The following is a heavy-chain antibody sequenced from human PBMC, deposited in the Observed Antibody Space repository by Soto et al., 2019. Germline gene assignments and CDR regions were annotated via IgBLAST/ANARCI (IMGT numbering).Heavy chain of an antibody. CDR3: ARHGSGENYFDY. CDR1: GYTFNTYG. Sequence: QVQLVQSGAEVKKPGASLRVSCKASGYTFNTYGISWARQAPGKGLEWMGWISTSTGKTNYAHNFQDRVTMTTDTSTTTAYVELRSLTSDDTAVYYCARHGSGENYFDYWGRGTLVTVSS. V-gene: IGHV1-18*04. CDR2: ISTSTGKT. J-gene: IGHJ4*02. D-gene: IGHD3-10*01.